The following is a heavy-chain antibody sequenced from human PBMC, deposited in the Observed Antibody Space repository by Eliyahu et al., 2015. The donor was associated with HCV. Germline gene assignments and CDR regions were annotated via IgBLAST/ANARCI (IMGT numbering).Heavy chain of an antibody. CDR3: AKSRVITMLVVGFDY. V-gene: IGHV3-23*01. D-gene: IGHD3-22*01. CDR1: GFXFSGYA. J-gene: IGHJ4*02. Sequence: EVQLLESGGDLVQPGGSLRLSCAASGFXFSGYAMSWVRQAPGEGLEWVSITSGSGGTTYYADSVKGRFTVSRDNSQNTLYLEMNSLRAEDTAVYFCAKSRVITMLVVGFDYWGQGTLVTVSS. CDR2: TSGSGGTT.